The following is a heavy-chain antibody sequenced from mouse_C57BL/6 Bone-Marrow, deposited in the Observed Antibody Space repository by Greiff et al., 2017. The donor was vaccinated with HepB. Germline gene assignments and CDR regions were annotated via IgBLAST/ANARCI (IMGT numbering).Heavy chain of an antibody. CDR1: GFTFSDYY. CDR3: ARHTDYYAMDY. J-gene: IGHJ4*01. V-gene: IGHV5-12*01. Sequence: EVKLMESGGGLVQPGGSLKLSCAASGFTFSDYYMYWVRQTPEKRLEWVAYISNGGGSTYYPDTVKGRFTISRDNAKNTLYLQMSRLKSEDTAMYYCARHTDYYAMDYWGQGTSVTVSS. CDR2: ISNGGGST.